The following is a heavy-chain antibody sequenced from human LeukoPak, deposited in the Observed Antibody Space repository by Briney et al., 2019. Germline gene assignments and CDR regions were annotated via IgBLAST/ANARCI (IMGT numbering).Heavy chain of an antibody. Sequence: GGSLRLSCAASGFTFSNYDMYWVRQAPGKGLEWVSSITPSSSYIYYADSLKGRFAISRDNAKNSLYLQMNSLRVEDTAVYYCAREDSSSFDYWGQGTLVTVSS. J-gene: IGHJ4*02. CDR1: GFTFSNYD. CDR3: AREDSSSFDY. CDR2: ITPSSSYI. D-gene: IGHD6-13*01. V-gene: IGHV3-21*01.